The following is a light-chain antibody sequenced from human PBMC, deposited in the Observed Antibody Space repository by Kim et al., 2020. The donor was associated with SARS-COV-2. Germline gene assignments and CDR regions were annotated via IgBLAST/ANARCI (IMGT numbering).Light chain of an antibody. Sequence: GQKVTISYSGSSPNTGSNVVNWYQQLPGTAPKRLIYSSDYRSSGVPDRFSGSKSGTSASLAISGLQSEDEAYYYCVAWDDSLNGSVFGGGTQLTVL. CDR3: VAWDDSLNGSV. CDR2: SSD. V-gene: IGLV1-44*01. CDR1: SPNTGSNV. J-gene: IGLJ3*02.